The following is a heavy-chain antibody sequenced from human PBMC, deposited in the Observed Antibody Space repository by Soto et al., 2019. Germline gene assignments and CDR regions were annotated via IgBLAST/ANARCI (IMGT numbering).Heavy chain of an antibody. CDR1: GYTFTTYY. D-gene: IGHD2-8*01. Sequence: QVQLVQSGAEVKKPGASVKLSCKTSGYTFTTYYVHWVRQAPGQGLEWMGILNPGLGSTTYAQKFQGRVTMTSDTSISTVIMELGSLRSDDTAVYYCAREYATPGPNYGLDVWGQGTTVTVSS. CDR2: LNPGLGST. CDR3: AREYATPGPNYGLDV. J-gene: IGHJ6*02. V-gene: IGHV1-46*01.